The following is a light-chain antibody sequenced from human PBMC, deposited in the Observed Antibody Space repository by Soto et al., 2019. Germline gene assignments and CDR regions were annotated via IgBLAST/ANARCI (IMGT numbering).Light chain of an antibody. J-gene: IGKJ4*01. CDR1: ESVSSTY. V-gene: IGKV3-20*01. Sequence: EIVLTQSPGTLSLSPGDRGNLSCRDSESVSSTYLAWYQQKPGQAPRLLIYGASSRASGIPDRFSGSGSGTDFTLTISRLEPEDFAVYYCQQYGSSPPDTFGGGTKV. CDR2: GAS. CDR3: QQYGSSPPDT.